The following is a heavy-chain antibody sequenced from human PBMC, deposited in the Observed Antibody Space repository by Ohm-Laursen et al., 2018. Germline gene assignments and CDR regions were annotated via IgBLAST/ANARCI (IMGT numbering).Heavy chain of an antibody. CDR1: GYTFTGYY. V-gene: IGHV1-46*01. Sequence: SSVKVSCKASGYTFTGYYMHWVRQAPGQGLEWMGIINPSGGSTSYAQKFQGRVTMTRDTSTSTVYMELSSLRSEDTAVYYCARGGKYYYDSSGFSDPFDYWGQGTLVTVSS. J-gene: IGHJ4*02. CDR2: INPSGGST. D-gene: IGHD3-22*01. CDR3: ARGGKYYYDSSGFSDPFDY.